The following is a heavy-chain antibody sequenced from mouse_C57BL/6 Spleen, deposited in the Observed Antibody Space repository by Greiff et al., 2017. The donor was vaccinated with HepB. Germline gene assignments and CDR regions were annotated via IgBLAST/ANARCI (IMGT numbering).Heavy chain of an antibody. J-gene: IGHJ4*01. V-gene: IGHV5-16*01. Sequence: VESEGGLVQPGSSMKLSCTASGFTFSDYYMAWVRQVPEKGLEWVANINYDGSSTYYLDSLKSRFIISRDNAKNILYLQMSSLKSEDTATYYCARVYYYGSSYGYAMDYWGQGTSVTVSS. CDR1: GFTFSDYY. CDR3: ARVYYYGSSYGYAMDY. D-gene: IGHD1-1*01. CDR2: INYDGSST.